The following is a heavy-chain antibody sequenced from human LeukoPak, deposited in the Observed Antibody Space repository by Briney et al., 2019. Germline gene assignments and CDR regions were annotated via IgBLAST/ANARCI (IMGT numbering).Heavy chain of an antibody. CDR3: AKGGYDSWFDP. CDR1: GFSFSSYS. D-gene: IGHD3-3*01. CDR2: IRRNGGDR. J-gene: IGHJ5*02. Sequence: GGSLRLSCAASGFSFSSYSMTRVRQAPGKGLEWVSNIRRNGGDRYYADSVKGRFTISRDNSKNTVYLEMNSLRVEDTAVYYCAKGGYDSWFDPWGQGTLVTVSS. V-gene: IGHV3-23*01.